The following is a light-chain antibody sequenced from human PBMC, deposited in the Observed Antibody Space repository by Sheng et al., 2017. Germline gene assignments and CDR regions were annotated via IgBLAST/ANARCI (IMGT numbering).Light chain of an antibody. CDR1: QTISTY. CDR3: QETYVTPQT. J-gene: IGKJ1*01. V-gene: IGKV1-39*01. CDR2: GAS. Sequence: IQMTQSPSSLSASVGDTVFITCRASQTISTYLSWYQQRPGKAPKLLIYGASELQSGVPSRFSGRGSGTDFTLTISSLQPEDFATYYCQETYVTPQTFGQGTKVEIK.